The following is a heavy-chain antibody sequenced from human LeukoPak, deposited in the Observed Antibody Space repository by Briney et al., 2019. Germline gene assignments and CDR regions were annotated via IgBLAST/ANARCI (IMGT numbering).Heavy chain of an antibody. Sequence: PSETLSLTCTVSGGSISSGSYYWSWIRQPAGKGLEWIGRIYTSGSTNYNPSLKSRVTISVDTSKSQFSLKLSSVTAADTAVYYCARDYYGSGSSVFDPWGQGTLVTVSS. CDR1: GGSISSGSYY. J-gene: IGHJ5*02. CDR3: ARDYYGSGSSVFDP. CDR2: IYTSGST. V-gene: IGHV4-61*02. D-gene: IGHD3-10*01.